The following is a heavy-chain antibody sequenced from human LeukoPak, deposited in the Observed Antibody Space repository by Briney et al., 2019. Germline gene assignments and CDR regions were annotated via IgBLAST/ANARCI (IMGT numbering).Heavy chain of an antibody. V-gene: IGHV4-39*01. CDR3: ATNRIAAAGDLDY. D-gene: IGHD6-13*01. CDR1: GGSISSSSYY. Sequence: SETLSLTCTVSGGSISSSSYYWGWIRQHPGKGLEWIGSIYYSGSTYYNPSLKSRVTISVDTSKNQFSLKLSSVTAADTAVYYCATNRIAAAGDLDYWGQGTLVTVSS. CDR2: IYYSGST. J-gene: IGHJ4*02.